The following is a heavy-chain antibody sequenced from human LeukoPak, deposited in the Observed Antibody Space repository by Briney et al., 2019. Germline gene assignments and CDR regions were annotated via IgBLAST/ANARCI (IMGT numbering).Heavy chain of an antibody. CDR1: GGSISSYY. D-gene: IGHD3-9*01. CDR2: IYYSVST. CDR3: ARDGRYYDILTGPWYGMDV. Sequence: SETLSLTCTVSGGSISSYYWSWIRHPPGKGLEWSGYIYYSVSTNYNPSLKSRVTISVDTSKNQFSLKLSSVTAADTAVYYCARDGRYYDILTGPWYGMDVWGQGTTVTVSS. V-gene: IGHV4-59*01. J-gene: IGHJ6*02.